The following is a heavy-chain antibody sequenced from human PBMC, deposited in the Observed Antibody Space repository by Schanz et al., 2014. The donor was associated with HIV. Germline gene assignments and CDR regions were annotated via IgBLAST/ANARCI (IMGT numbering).Heavy chain of an antibody. CDR1: NGSFSASH. Sequence: QVQLQQWGTGLLKPSATLSLTCAVYNGSFSASHWSWIRQSPGRGLEWIGDINTSGDTNYNPSLRIRVIISIDASKNQFSRRLNSVTAADTAVYYCASSLIIATGELFQSWGQGTLVTVS. CDR2: INTSGDT. V-gene: IGHV4-34*02. D-gene: IGHD2-8*02. J-gene: IGHJ5*02. CDR3: ASSLIIATGELFQS.